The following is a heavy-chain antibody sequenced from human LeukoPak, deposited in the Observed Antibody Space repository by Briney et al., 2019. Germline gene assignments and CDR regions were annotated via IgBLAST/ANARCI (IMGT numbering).Heavy chain of an antibody. J-gene: IGHJ4*02. CDR1: GGSISSYC. CDR2: IYYSGST. Sequence: SETLSLTCTVSGGSISSYCWSWIRQPPGKGLEWIGYIYYSGSTNYNPSLKSRVTISVDTSKNQFSLKLSSVTAADTAVYYCARGVVAAPQTFDYWGQGTLVTVSS. V-gene: IGHV4-59*01. D-gene: IGHD2-15*01. CDR3: ARGVVAAPQTFDY.